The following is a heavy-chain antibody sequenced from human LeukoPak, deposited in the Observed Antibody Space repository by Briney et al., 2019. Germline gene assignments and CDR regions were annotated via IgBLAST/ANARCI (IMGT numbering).Heavy chain of an antibody. CDR3: ARRLRIQLWQFDY. CDR1: GFTFSSYS. J-gene: IGHJ4*02. Sequence: GGSLRLSCAASGFTFSSYSMNWVRQAPGKGLEWVSSISSSSSYIYYADSVKGRFTISRDNAKNSLYLQMNSLRAEDTAVYYCARRLRIQLWQFDYWGQGTLVTVSS. D-gene: IGHD5-18*01. V-gene: IGHV3-21*01. CDR2: ISSSSSYI.